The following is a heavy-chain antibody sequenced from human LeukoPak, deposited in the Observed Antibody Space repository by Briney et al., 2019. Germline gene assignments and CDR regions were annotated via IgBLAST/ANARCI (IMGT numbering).Heavy chain of an antibody. J-gene: IGHJ5*02. V-gene: IGHV3-23*01. CDR2: ISGSGGST. Sequence: GGSLRLSCAASGFTFSSYAMSWVRQAPGKGREWFSAISGSGGSTYYADSVKGRFTISRDNSKNTLYLQMNSLRAEDTAVYYCAKDPGRYYDSSGYKSVYGWFDPWGQGTLVTVSS. CDR3: AKDPGRYYDSSGYKSVYGWFDP. D-gene: IGHD3-22*01. CDR1: GFTFSSYA.